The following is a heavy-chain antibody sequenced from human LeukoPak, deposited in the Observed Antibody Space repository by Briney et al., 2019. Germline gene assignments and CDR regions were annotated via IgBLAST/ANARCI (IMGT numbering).Heavy chain of an antibody. CDR3: ARDLYSNYPFDY. J-gene: IGHJ4*02. D-gene: IGHD4-11*01. CDR2: IRFDGTET. CDR1: GFTFSSYG. Sequence: PGGSLRLSCAASGFTFSSYGMHWVRQAPGKGLEWAAFIRFDGTETYYADSVKGRFTISRDNAKNSLYLQMNNLRAEDTAVYYCARDLYSNYPFDYWGQGTLVTVSS. V-gene: IGHV3-30*02.